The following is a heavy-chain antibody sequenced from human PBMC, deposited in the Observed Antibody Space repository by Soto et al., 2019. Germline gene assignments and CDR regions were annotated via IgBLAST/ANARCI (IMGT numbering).Heavy chain of an antibody. CDR1: GYTFTTYY. D-gene: IGHD3-10*01. J-gene: IGHJ5*02. V-gene: IGHV1-46*01. Sequence: QVPLVQSGAEVKKPGASVKVSCKASGYTFTTYYMHWVRQAPGQGLEWMGVINPADGTTTYAQRLQGRLTVTMDTSKTTVYMELSSLRSEDTAVYYCARARGWFDPWGQGTLVTVSS. CDR2: INPADGTT. CDR3: ARARGWFDP.